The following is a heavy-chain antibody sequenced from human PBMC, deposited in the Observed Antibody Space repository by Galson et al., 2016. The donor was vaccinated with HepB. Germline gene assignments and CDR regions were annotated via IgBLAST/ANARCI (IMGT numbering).Heavy chain of an antibody. CDR1: GFIFSSSW. V-gene: IGHV3-7*01. D-gene: IGHD3-22*01. CDR3: ARDSDTSGLHWYFDL. CDR2: IKPDGSGG. Sequence: SLRLSCAASGFIFSSSWMSWVRQAPGKGLEWVANIKPDGSGGYFLDSLKGRFTVSRDNAKNSLYMQMNSLRAEDTAVYYCARDSDTSGLHWYFDLWGRGTLVTVSS. J-gene: IGHJ2*01.